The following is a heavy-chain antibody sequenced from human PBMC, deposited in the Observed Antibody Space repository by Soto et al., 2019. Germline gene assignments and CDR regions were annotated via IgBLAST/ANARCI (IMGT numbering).Heavy chain of an antibody. J-gene: IGHJ1*01. CDR1: GGSISSYY. Sequence: LSLTCAVAGGSISSYYWSWSRQPPGKGLEWIGYIYNSESTNYNPSLRSRVTISVDTPKNQFSLKLSSVTAAATAVYYCAREGESSVYHFWGQGSLVTVX. D-gene: IGHD3-22*01. CDR3: AREGESSVYHF. V-gene: IGHV4-59*01. CDR2: IYNSEST.